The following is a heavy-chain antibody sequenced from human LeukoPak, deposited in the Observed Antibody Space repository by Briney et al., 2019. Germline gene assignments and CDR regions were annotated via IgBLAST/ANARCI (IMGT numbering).Heavy chain of an antibody. CDR1: GDSISSSRYY. CDR2: VYYSGST. V-gene: IGHV4-39*01. CDR3: AAAHYSSSWYYSDY. J-gene: IGHJ4*02. Sequence: SETLSLTCTVSGDSISSSRYYWGWIRQPPGKGLEWIGTVYYSGSTYYNPSLKSRVTISVDTSKNQFSLKLISVTAADTAVYYCAAAHYSSSWYYSDYWGQGTLVTVSS. D-gene: IGHD6-13*01.